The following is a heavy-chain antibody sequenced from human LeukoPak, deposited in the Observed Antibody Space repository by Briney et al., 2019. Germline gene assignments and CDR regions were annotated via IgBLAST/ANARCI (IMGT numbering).Heavy chain of an antibody. D-gene: IGHD3-22*01. CDR2: IYYRGST. V-gene: IGHV4-59*01. Sequence: SETLSLTCTVSGGSINSYYWSWIRQPPGKGLEWIGYIYYRGSTNYNPSLKSRVTISVDTSKNQFSLKLSSVTAADTALYYCARDHYYDSSGYTFRHWGQGTLVTVSS. CDR3: ARDHYYDSSGYTFRH. J-gene: IGHJ1*01. CDR1: GGSINSYY.